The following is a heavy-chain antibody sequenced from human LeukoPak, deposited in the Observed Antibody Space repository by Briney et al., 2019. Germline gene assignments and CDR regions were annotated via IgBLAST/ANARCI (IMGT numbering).Heavy chain of an antibody. CDR3: ARVLDYYDTLWRGADY. D-gene: IGHD3-22*01. CDR2: ISAYNGNT. J-gene: IGHJ4*02. CDR1: GYTFTSYG. V-gene: IGHV1-18*01. Sequence: GASVKVSCKASGYTFTSYGISWVRQAPGQGLEWMGWISAYNGNTNYAQKLQGRVTMTTDTSTSTAYMELRSLRSDDTAVYYCARVLDYYDTLWRGADYWGQGTLVTVSS.